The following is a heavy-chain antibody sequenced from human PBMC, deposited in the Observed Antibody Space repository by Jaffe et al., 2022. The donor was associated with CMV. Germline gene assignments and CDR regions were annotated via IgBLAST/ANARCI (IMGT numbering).Heavy chain of an antibody. D-gene: IGHD6-25*01. V-gene: IGHV1-46*01. CDR3: ARERGAEATMMRGYYYYYMDV. CDR1: GYTFTSYY. Sequence: QVQLVQSGAEVKKPGASVKVSCKASGYTFTSYYMHWVRQAPGQGLEWMGIINPSGGSTSYAQKFQGRVTMTRDTSTSTVYMELSSLRSEDTAVYYCARERGAEATMMRGYYYYYMDVWGKGTTVTVSS. CDR2: INPSGGST. J-gene: IGHJ6*03.